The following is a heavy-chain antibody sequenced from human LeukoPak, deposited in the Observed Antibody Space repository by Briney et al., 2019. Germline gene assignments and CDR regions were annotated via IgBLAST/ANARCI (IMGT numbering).Heavy chain of an antibody. CDR3: ARDHMSF. Sequence: PGGSLRLSCEVSGFSFGAYEMNWVRQAPGKGLEWVSLISHIGSAINYADSVKGRFVISRDNAKNSLFLQMSSLTVEDTATYYCARDHMSFWGQGTLVTVSS. CDR2: ISHIGSAI. D-gene: IGHD3-10*01. CDR1: GFSFGAYE. J-gene: IGHJ4*02. V-gene: IGHV3-48*03.